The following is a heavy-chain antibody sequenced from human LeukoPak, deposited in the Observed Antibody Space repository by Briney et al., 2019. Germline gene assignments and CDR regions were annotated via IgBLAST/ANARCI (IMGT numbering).Heavy chain of an antibody. CDR3: ARALYCGGDCYSGFDY. D-gene: IGHD2-21*02. CDR2: IYADGRT. CDR1: GDSITSGDYF. Sequence: SETLSLTCTVSGDSITSGDYFWSWIRQPAGKGLEWIGRIYADGRTNYNPSLKSRVTLSVDTSKNQFSLKVTSVTAADTAVYYCARALYCGGDCYSGFDYWGQGTLVTVSS. V-gene: IGHV4-61*02. J-gene: IGHJ4*02.